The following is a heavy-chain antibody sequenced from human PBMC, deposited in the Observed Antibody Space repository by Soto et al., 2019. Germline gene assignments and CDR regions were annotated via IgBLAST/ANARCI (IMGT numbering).Heavy chain of an antibody. CDR1: GGSISSYY. J-gene: IGHJ6*03. CDR2: IYYSGST. CDR3: AREGWSGYYFYYYMDV. V-gene: IGHV4-59*01. D-gene: IGHD3-3*01. Sequence: QVQLQESGPGLVKPSETLSLTCTVSGGSISSYYWSWIRQPPGKGLEWIGYIYYSGSTNYNPSLNSRVTISVDTSKNQFSLKLSSVTAADTAVYYCAREGWSGYYFYYYMDVWGKGTTVTVSS.